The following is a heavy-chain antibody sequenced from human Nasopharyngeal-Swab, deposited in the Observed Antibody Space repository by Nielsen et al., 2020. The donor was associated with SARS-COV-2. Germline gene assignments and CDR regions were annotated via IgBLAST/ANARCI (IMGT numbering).Heavy chain of an antibody. D-gene: IGHD3-10*01. CDR3: ARRLTIVYYMDV. Sequence: SDTLSLTFALYGWSFSGYYWSWIRQPPGKGLEWIGYIYYSGSTNYNPSLKSRVTISVDTSKNQFSLKLNSVTAADTAIYYCARRLTIVYYMDVWGTGATVTVS. J-gene: IGHJ6*03. CDR1: GWSFSGYY. CDR2: IYYSGST. V-gene: IGHV4-59*12.